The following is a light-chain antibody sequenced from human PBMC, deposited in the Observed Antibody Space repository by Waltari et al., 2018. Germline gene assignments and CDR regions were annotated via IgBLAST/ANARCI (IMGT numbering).Light chain of an antibody. CDR2: DVI. CDR3: SSYARGSTWV. V-gene: IGLV2-14*03. CDR1: SSDVGAYNY. J-gene: IGLJ3*02. Sequence: QSALTQPASVSGSPGQSITISCTGTSSDVGAYNYVSWYQQYPGKAPKLIIYDVIKRSSWVSERFSCSQSGNTASLTISGLQSEDEADYSCSSYARGSTWVFGGGTKLTVL.